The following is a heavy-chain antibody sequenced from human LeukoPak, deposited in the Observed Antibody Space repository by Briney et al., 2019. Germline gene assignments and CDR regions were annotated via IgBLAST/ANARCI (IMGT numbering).Heavy chain of an antibody. V-gene: IGHV4-59*05. D-gene: IGHD2-2*01. CDR3: ARGSALGYCSSTSCYRGAFDI. CDR2: ILYSGRI. Sequence: ASETLSLTCAVYGGSFDPYYWSWIRQPLGMGLEWIGRILYSGRIYYNPYLKSRVSISVDTFKNQCSLKLRFVTAADTAVYYCARGSALGYCSSTSCYRGAFDIWGQGTMVTVSS. CDR1: GGSFDPYY. J-gene: IGHJ3*02.